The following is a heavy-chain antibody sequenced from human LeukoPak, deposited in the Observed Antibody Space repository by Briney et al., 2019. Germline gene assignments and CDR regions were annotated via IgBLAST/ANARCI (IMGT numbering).Heavy chain of an antibody. J-gene: IGHJ4*02. Sequence: PGGSLRLSCAASGFKFSTYTINWVRQAPGKGLDWVSSISSVGFHIYYADSVKGRFTISRDNSKNTLYLQMNSLRAEDTAVYYCARDRGYDYVWGSYRYWGQGTLVTVSS. D-gene: IGHD3-16*02. CDR2: ISSVGFHI. CDR3: ARDRGYDYVWGSYRY. CDR1: GFKFSTYT. V-gene: IGHV3-21*01.